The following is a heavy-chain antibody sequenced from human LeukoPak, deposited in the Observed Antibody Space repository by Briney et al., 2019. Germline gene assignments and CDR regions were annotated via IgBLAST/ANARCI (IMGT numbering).Heavy chain of an antibody. J-gene: IGHJ3*02. Sequence: PGGSLRLSCAASGFTFSDYYMSWIRQAPGKGLEWVSYISSSGSTIYYADSVKGRFTISRDNSKNTLYLQMNSLRAEDTAVYYCAKVGYQLLAFDIWGQGTMVTVSS. CDR3: AKVGYQLLAFDI. D-gene: IGHD2-2*01. CDR1: GFTFSDYY. CDR2: ISSSGSTI. V-gene: IGHV3-11*01.